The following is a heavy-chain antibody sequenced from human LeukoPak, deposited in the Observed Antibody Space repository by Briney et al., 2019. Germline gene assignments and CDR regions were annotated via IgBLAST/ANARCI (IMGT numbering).Heavy chain of an antibody. V-gene: IGHV4-38-2*02. J-gene: IGHJ4*02. CDR1: GYSISSGYY. Sequence: SETLSLACTVSGYSISSGYYWGWIRQPPGQGLEWIGSIYHSGSTYYNPSLKSRVTISVDTSKNQFSLKLSSVTAADTAVYYCARDYDSSGYYYQTFDYWGQGTLVTVSS. CDR2: IYHSGST. CDR3: ARDYDSSGYYYQTFDY. D-gene: IGHD3-22*01.